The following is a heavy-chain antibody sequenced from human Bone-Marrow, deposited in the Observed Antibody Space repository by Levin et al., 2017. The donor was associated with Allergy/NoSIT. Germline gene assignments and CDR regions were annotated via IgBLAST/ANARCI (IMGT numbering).Heavy chain of an antibody. D-gene: IGHD1-26*01. Sequence: PSETLSLTCTVSGGSISSYYWSWIRQPPGKGLEWIGCMYYSGNTKYNPSLKSRLTISLDTSKNQFSMKLSCVTDADTDVYYCARDRDILGGTNYYYGMDGWGQGTTVTVSS. CDR2: MYYSGNT. J-gene: IGHJ6*02. CDR3: ARDRDILGGTNYYYGMDG. CDR1: GGSISSYY. V-gene: IGHV4-59*01.